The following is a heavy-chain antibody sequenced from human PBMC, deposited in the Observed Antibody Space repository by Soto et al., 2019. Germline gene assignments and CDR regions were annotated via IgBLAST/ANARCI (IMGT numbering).Heavy chain of an antibody. V-gene: IGHV1-3*01. CDR2: INAGYGNT. J-gene: IGHJ4*02. Sequence: XSVKVSCKASGYTFSSYAMHWVRQAPGQRLEWMGWINAGYGNTKSSQKFQDRVTISRDTSASTAYMELTSLRSEDTAVYYCARDTGDGTFDFWGQGTLVTVSS. CDR1: GYTFSSYA. CDR3: ARDTGDGTFDF. D-gene: IGHD7-27*01.